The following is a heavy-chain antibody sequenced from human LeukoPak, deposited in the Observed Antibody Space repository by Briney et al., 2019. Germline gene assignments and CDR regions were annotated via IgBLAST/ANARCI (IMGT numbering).Heavy chain of an antibody. J-gene: IGHJ4*02. Sequence: GGSLRLSCAASGFTFSSYAMHWVRQAPGKGLEWGAVISYDGSNKYYADSVKGRFTISRDNSKITLYLQMNSLRAEDTAVYYCANGYCSSTSCRVDYWGQGTLVTVSS. CDR2: ISYDGSNK. CDR3: ANGYCSSTSCRVDY. V-gene: IGHV3-30*01. CDR1: GFTFSSYA. D-gene: IGHD2-2*01.